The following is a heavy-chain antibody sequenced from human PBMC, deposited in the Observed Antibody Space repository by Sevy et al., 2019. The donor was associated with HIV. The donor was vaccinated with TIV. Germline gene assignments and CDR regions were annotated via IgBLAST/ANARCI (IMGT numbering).Heavy chain of an antibody. D-gene: IGHD3-16*01. CDR1: GYTFTGYY. J-gene: IGHJ5*02. CDR2: INPNSGGT. CDR3: XXXXXXXXXXXXXXGGWFDP. V-gene: IGHV1-2*02. Sequence: ASVKVSCKASGYTFTGYYMHWVRQAPGQGLEWMGWINPNSGGTKYAQKFQGRVTMTRDTSISTAYMELSRLRSDDTXXXXXXXXXXXXXXXXXXXGGWFDPWGQGTLVTVSS.